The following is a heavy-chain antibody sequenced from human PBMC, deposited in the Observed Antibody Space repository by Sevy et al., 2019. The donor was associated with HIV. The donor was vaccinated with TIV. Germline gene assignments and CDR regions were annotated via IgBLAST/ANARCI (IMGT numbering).Heavy chain of an antibody. CDR1: GFTFSNAW. Sequence: VGSLRLSCAASGFTFSNAWMSWVRQAPGKALEWVGRIKGKIYDGTIDYAAPVKGRFSISRDDSKNTLYLQMNSLKTEDTAVYYCTTASWSQVDYYNYWGQGTLVTVSS. V-gene: IGHV3-15*01. J-gene: IGHJ4*02. D-gene: IGHD6-13*01. CDR2: IKGKIYDGTI. CDR3: TTASWSQVDYYNY.